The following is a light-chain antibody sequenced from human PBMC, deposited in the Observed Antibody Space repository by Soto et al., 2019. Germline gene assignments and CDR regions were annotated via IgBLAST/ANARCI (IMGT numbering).Light chain of an antibody. J-gene: IGKJ2*01. CDR1: QSVSSNY. V-gene: IGKV3-20*01. Sequence: EIVLTQSPGTLSLSPGERATLSCRASQSVSSNYLAWYQQKLGQAPRLLIYGASSRATGIPDRFSGSGSGADFTLTISRLEPEDFAVYYCQQYGSPPYTLGQGTKLEIK. CDR2: GAS. CDR3: QQYGSPPYT.